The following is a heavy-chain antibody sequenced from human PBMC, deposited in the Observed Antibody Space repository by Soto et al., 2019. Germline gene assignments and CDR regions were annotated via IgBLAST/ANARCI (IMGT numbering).Heavy chain of an antibody. V-gene: IGHV1-46*01. J-gene: IGHJ5*02. CDR3: ARPAGRLANWFDP. CDR2: INPSGGST. D-gene: IGHD6-6*01. CDR1: GYTLTDYR. Sequence: QVQLVQCGVEVKKPGASVKVSCKASGYTLTDYRMIWVRQAPGQGLEWMGIINPSGGSTNYAPNFQGRVTLSRDSFTSTVYMELSNLRSEDTAVYYCARPAGRLANWFDPWGQGTLVTVSS.